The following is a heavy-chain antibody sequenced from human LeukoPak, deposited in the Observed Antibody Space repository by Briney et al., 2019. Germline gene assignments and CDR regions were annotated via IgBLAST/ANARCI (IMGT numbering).Heavy chain of an antibody. Sequence: ASVKVSCKASGGTFSSYAISWVRQAPGQGLEWMGGIIPIFGTANYAQKFQGRVTITADESTSTAYMELSSLRSEDTAVYYCARVSYGSGSWDYYYYYMDVWGKGTTVIVSS. CDR1: GGTFSSYA. CDR2: IIPIFGTA. D-gene: IGHD3-10*01. CDR3: ARVSYGSGSWDYYYYYMDV. V-gene: IGHV1-69*13. J-gene: IGHJ6*03.